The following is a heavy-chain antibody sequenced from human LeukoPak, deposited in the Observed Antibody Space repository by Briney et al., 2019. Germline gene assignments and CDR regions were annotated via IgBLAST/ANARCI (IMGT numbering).Heavy chain of an antibody. J-gene: IGHJ4*02. D-gene: IGHD4-17*01. CDR3: AREISATVTPYYFDY. V-gene: IGHV3-48*02. CDR1: GFTFSSYS. Sequence: GGSLRLSCAASGFTFSSYSMSWVRQAPGKGLEWVSYISSSSSTIYYADSVKGRFTISRDNAKNSLYLQMNSLRDEDTAVYYCAREISATVTPYYFDYWGQGTLVTVSS. CDR2: ISSSSSTI.